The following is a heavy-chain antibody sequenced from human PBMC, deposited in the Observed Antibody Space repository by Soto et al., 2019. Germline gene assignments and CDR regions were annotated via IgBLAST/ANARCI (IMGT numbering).Heavy chain of an antibody. CDR1: GYTFTSYG. CDR3: ARAITMVRVVIRPPPPNAFDI. Sequence: ASVKVSCKASGYTFTSYGISWVRQAPGQGLEWMGWISAYNGNTNYAQKLQGRVTMTTDTSTSTAYMELRSLRSDDTAVYYCARAITMVRVVIRPPPPNAFDIWGQGTMVTFSS. CDR2: ISAYNGNT. V-gene: IGHV1-18*04. J-gene: IGHJ3*02. D-gene: IGHD3-10*01.